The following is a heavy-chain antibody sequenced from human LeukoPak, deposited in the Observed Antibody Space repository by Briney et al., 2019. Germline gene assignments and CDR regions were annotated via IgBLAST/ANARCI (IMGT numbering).Heavy chain of an antibody. D-gene: IGHD3-3*01. V-gene: IGHV3-23*01. CDR3: TKDRLAWSGYYGFDY. Sequence: GGSLRLSCAASGFTFSSYAMSWVRQAPGKGLEWVSVISGSGGGTYYADSVKGRFTISRDNSKNTLYLQMNSLRAEDTAVYYCTKDRLAWSGYYGFDYWGQGTLVTVSS. CDR1: GFTFSSYA. CDR2: ISGSGGGT. J-gene: IGHJ4*02.